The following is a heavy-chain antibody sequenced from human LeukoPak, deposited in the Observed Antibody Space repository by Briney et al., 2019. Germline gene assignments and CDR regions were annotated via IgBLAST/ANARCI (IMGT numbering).Heavy chain of an antibody. CDR1: GFTFSNYA. CDR2: ISGGGGTT. J-gene: IGHJ5*02. CDR3: AKEPQNCGGGRRAPAIARGYAWFDP. D-gene: IGHD2-21*01. Sequence: GGSLRLSCAGSGFTFSNYAMSWVRQASGQGLEWVSVISGGGGTTYYADSVKGWFTISRANSKNTLYLQMNSLRAADTDVYYCAKEPQNCGGGRRAPAIARGYAWFDPWGQGTLVTVSS. V-gene: IGHV3-23*01.